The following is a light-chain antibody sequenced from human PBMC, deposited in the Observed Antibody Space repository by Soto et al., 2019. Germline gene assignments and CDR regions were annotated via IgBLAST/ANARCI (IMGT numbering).Light chain of an antibody. CDR1: GSDIGTYNF. CDR3: KSYAGSNTYV. Sequence: QSALAQPASVSGSPGQSVTISCSGTGSDIGTYNFVSWYQQHPGKAPQFIIYDDIKRPSGVSNRFSGSKSGNTASLTISGLQAADEADYFCKSYAGSNTYVFGSGTKVTVL. J-gene: IGLJ1*01. V-gene: IGLV2-23*01. CDR2: DDI.